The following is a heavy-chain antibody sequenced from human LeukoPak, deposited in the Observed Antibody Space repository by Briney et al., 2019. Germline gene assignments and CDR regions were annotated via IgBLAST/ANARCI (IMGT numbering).Heavy chain of an antibody. CDR2: IYYSGST. V-gene: IGHV4-39*01. Sequence: SETLSLTCTVSGGSISSSSSYWGWIRQPPGKGLEWIGSIYYSGSTYYNPSLKSRVTISVDTSKNQFSLKLSSVTAADTAVYYCARQHQLLYYYGMDVWGQGTTVTVSS. J-gene: IGHJ6*02. CDR1: GGSISSSSSY. CDR3: ARQHQLLYYYGMDV. D-gene: IGHD2-2*01.